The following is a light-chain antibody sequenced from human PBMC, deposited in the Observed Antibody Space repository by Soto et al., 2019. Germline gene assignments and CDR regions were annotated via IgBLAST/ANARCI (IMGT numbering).Light chain of an antibody. CDR3: QQYNNWPPLT. CDR1: QSVSGN. CDR2: GAS. V-gene: IGKV3-15*01. J-gene: IGKJ4*02. Sequence: EIVMTQSPATLSVSPGESATLSCRASQSVSGNLAWYQQTPGQAPRLLIYGASTRATGIPARFSGSGSGTELTLTISSLQSEDFAVYYCQQYNNWPPLTFGGGTKVEIK.